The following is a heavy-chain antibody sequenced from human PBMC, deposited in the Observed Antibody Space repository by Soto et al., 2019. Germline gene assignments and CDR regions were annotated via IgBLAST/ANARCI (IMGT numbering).Heavy chain of an antibody. V-gene: IGHV3-23*01. CDR2: FSGSGGST. D-gene: IGHD5-12*01. Sequence: EVQLLESGGGLVQPGGSLRLSCAASGFTFSSYAMSWVRQAPGKGLEWVSAFSGSGGSTYYADSVKGRFTISRDNSKNTLYLQMNSLRAEDTAVYYCARGYSGYDWDNYFDYWGQGTLVTVSS. J-gene: IGHJ4*02. CDR1: GFTFSSYA. CDR3: ARGYSGYDWDNYFDY.